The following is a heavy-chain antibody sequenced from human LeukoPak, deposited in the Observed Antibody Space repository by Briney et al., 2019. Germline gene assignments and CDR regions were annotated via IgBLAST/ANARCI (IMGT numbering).Heavy chain of an antibody. J-gene: IGHJ3*02. CDR2: IYSGGST. D-gene: IGHD1-26*01. Sequence: GGSLRLSCAASGFTVSSNYMSWVRQAPGKGLEWVSVIYSGGSTYYADSVKGRFTISRDNSKNTLYLQMNSLRAEDTAVYYCARGVVGATNDAFDIWGQGTMVTVSS. V-gene: IGHV3-53*01. CDR3: ARGVVGATNDAFDI. CDR1: GFTVSSNY.